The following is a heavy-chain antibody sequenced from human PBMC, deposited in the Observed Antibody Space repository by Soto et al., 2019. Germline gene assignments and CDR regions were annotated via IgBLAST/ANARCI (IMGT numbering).Heavy chain of an antibody. Sequence: PGGSLRLSCAASGFTFSSYAMHWVRQAPGKGLEWVAVISYDGSNKYYADSVKGRFTISRDNSKNTLYLQMNSLRAEDTAVYYCARDGARYFDIEYVGSYFDYWGQGTLVTVAS. CDR2: ISYDGSNK. CDR3: ARDGARYFDIEYVGSYFDY. J-gene: IGHJ4*02. V-gene: IGHV3-30-3*01. D-gene: IGHD3-9*01. CDR1: GFTFSSYA.